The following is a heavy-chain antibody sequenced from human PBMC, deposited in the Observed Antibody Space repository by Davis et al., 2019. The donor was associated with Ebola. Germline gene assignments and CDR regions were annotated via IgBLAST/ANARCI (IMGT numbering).Heavy chain of an antibody. CDR3: ARGRDIVVVPAAMRYYYYGMDV. V-gene: IGHV1-8*02. CDR2: MNPNSGNT. Sequence: ASVKVSCKASGGTFSSYAINWVRQATGQGLEWMGWMNPNSGNTGYAQKFQGRVTMTRNTSISTAYMELSSLRSEDTAVYYCARGRDIVVVPAAMRYYYYGMDVWGQGTTVTVSS. CDR1: GGTFSSYA. J-gene: IGHJ6*02. D-gene: IGHD2-2*01.